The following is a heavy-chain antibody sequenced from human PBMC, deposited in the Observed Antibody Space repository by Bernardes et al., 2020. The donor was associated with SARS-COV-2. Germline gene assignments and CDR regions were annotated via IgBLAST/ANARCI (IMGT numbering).Heavy chain of an antibody. V-gene: IGHV3-11*06. CDR1: GFSFSDYY. Sequence: GGSLRLSCAASGFSFSDYYMSWIRQAPGKGLEWLSYSSGSTTHTNSVDSVKGRFTISRDNAKNSLFLHMNSLRVEDTAVYYCAREARGREAFDYWGQGTLVTVSS. CDR2: SSGSTTHT. CDR3: AREARGREAFDY. J-gene: IGHJ4*02. D-gene: IGHD2-15*01.